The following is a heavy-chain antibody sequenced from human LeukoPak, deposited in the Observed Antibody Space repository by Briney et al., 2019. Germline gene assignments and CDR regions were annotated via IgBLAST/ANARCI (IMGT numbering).Heavy chain of an antibody. D-gene: IGHD1-1*01. CDR3: ARDRHWNQGNFDY. J-gene: IGHJ4*02. V-gene: IGHV1-69*13. Sequence: GASVKVSCKASGGTFSSYGISWVRQAPGQGLEWMGGIIPIFGTANYAQKFQGRVTISADEPTSTVSTSTVYMELSSLRSEDTAVYYCARDRHWNQGNFDYWGQGTLVTVSS. CDR1: GGTFSSYG. CDR2: IIPIFGTA.